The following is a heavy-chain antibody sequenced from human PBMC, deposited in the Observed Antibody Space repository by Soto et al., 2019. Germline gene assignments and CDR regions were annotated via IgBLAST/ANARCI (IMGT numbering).Heavy chain of an antibody. V-gene: IGHV3-7*01. D-gene: IGHD3-16*01. CDR2: MNQDGSQN. Sequence: EVQLVESGGGLVQPGGSLRLSCAASGFTISSSWMSWVRPDPGKGLEWVANMNQDGSQNLYVDSVKGRFTISRDNATTSLYLHMNSLRDEDTAVYYCARDDGWGGLRFCYWCRGTRVTVSS. J-gene: IGHJ4*02. CDR1: GFTISSSW. CDR3: ARDDGWGGLRFCY.